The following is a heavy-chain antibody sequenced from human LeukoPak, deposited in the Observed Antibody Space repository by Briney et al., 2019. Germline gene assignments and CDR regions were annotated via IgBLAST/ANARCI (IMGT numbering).Heavy chain of an antibody. Sequence: SQTLSLTCTVSGGSVRRGNYYWTWIRQPAGSGLEWIGRIYTSGTTDYNPSLRTRVTISVDASRNQFSLKLSSVTAADTAVYYCARAYDFWAMGAFDIWGQGTMVTVSS. J-gene: IGHJ3*02. D-gene: IGHD3-3*01. CDR2: IYTSGTT. V-gene: IGHV4-61*02. CDR3: ARAYDFWAMGAFDI. CDR1: GGSVRRGNYY.